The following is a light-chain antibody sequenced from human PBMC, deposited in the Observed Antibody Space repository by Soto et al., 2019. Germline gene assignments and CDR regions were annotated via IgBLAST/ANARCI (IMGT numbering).Light chain of an antibody. CDR1: QSVSSSY. CDR3: QQYGTSPPT. CDR2: GAS. Sequence: EVGLTQSPDTLSLSPGERATLSCRASQSVSSSYLAWYQQKLGQAPRLLIYGASTRVTGIPDRFSGSGSGTDFTLTFSRLEPEDFAVFYCQQYGTSPPTFGQGTKLE. V-gene: IGKV3-20*01. J-gene: IGKJ2*01.